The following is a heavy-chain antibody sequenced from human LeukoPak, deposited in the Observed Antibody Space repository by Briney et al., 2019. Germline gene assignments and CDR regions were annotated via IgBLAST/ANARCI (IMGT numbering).Heavy chain of an antibody. CDR3: ARYRMDAGSYTSGWFDP. V-gene: IGHV3-53*01. Sequence: PGGSLRLSCAASEFAVSSNYMTWVRQAPGNRLEWVSVIYSGGKTYYADSVEGRFTISRDNSKNAVYLQMNSLRAEDTAVYYCARYRMDAGSYTSGWFDPWGQGTLVTVSS. J-gene: IGHJ5*02. CDR2: IYSGGKT. D-gene: IGHD3-10*01. CDR1: EFAVSSNY.